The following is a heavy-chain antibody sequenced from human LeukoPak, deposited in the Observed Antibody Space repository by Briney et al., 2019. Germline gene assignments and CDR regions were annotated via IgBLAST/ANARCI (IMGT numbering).Heavy chain of an antibody. CDR3: ARVGRVFGAFDI. D-gene: IGHD3-10*01. V-gene: IGHV3-21*01. CDR1: GFTFSSYS. CDR2: ISSSSSYI. J-gene: IGHJ3*02. Sequence: GGSLRLSCAASGFTFSSYSMNWVRQAPGKGMEWVSSISSSSSYIYYADSVKGRFTISRDNAKNSLYLQMNSPRAEDTAVYYCARVGRVFGAFDIWGQGTMVTVSS.